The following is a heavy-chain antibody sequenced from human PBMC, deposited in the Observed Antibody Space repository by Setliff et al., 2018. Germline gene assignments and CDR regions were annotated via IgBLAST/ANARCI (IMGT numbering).Heavy chain of an antibody. J-gene: IGHJ6*03. CDR3: AKDQYNSYYYYYMDV. CDR2: ISASGGST. V-gene: IGHV3-23*01. D-gene: IGHD5-18*01. CDR1: GFTFNNYA. Sequence: GGSLRLSCAASGFTFNNYAMSWVRQAPGKGLEWVLSISASGGSTYYADSVKGRFTISRDNSKNTLYLQMSSLRAEDTAVYYCAKDQYNSYYYYYMDVWGKGTTVTVSS.